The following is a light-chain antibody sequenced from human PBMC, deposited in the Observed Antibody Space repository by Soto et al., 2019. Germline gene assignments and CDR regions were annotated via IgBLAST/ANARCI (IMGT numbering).Light chain of an antibody. V-gene: IGLV2-14*01. Sequence: ALTQPASVSGSPGQSITISCTGTSSDVGAYNYVSWYQQHPGKAPKLMIYEVSKRPSGVSNRFSASKSGNTASLTISGLQAEDEADYYCSSYTTSITYVFGSGTKVTVL. CDR1: SSDVGAYNY. J-gene: IGLJ1*01. CDR3: SSYTTSITYV. CDR2: EVS.